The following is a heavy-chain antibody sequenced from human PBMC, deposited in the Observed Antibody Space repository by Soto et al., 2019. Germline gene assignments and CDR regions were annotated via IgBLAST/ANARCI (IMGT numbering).Heavy chain of an antibody. Sequence: ASVKVSCKASGYTFASYAISWMRQAPGQGLEWMGWIGAYNGNTNYAQKLQGRVTMTTDTSTSTAYMELRSLRSDDTAVYYCARDPPPPDYWGQGTLVTVSS. CDR1: GYTFASYA. CDR3: ARDPPPPDY. J-gene: IGHJ4*02. V-gene: IGHV1-18*01. CDR2: IGAYNGNT.